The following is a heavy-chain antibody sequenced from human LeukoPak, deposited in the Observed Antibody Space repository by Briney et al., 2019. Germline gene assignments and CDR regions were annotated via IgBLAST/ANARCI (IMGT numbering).Heavy chain of an antibody. CDR3: GRGIVATVFDY. CDR2: IYYSGST. V-gene: IGHV4-39*01. CDR1: GGSISSSSYY. Sequence: SETLSLTCTVSGGSISSSSYYWGWIRQPPGNGLEWIGSIYYSGSTYYNPSLKRRVTISVDASKNQFSLKRSSVTAADTAVYYCGRGIVATVFDYWGQGTLVTVSS. J-gene: IGHJ4*02. D-gene: IGHD5-12*01.